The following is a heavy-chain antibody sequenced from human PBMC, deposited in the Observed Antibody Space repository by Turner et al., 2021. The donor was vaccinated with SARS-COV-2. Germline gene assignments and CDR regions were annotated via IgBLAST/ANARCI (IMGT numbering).Heavy chain of an antibody. CDR1: GGSISTYY. CDR3: AIRSRSGGWGVWDN. CDR2: LSYSGST. V-gene: IGHV4-59*08. D-gene: IGHD6-19*01. Sequence: QVQLQESGSGLVQPSETLSLPCTISGGSISTYYWSWIRQPPGKRLELIGYLSYSGSTNYNPSLKSRVTISVDTSKNQFSLNLISVTGADTAVYYCAIRSRSGGWGVWDNWGQGTLVTVSS. J-gene: IGHJ4*02.